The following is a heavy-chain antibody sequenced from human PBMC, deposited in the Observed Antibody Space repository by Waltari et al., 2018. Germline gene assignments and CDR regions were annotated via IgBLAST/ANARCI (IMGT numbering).Heavy chain of an antibody. Sequence: QVQLVQSGAEVKKPGSSVKVSCTASGGTFSSYTISWVRQAPGQGLEWMVRISPILGIANYAQTCQGRVTITADKSTSTAYMELSSLRSEDTAVYYCARAKRRDGYNTDAFDIWGQGTMVTVSS. D-gene: IGHD5-12*01. J-gene: IGHJ3*02. CDR1: GGTFSSYT. V-gene: IGHV1-69*02. CDR2: ISPILGIA. CDR3: ARAKRRDGYNTDAFDI.